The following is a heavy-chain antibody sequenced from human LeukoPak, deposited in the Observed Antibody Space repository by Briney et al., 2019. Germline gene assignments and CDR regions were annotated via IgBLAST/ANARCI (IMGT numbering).Heavy chain of an antibody. CDR3: AKEEDILGIPTVDF. CDR2: INPNSGGT. J-gene: IGHJ4*02. Sequence: GVSEQVSCKASGYAFTAYYMHGVRQAPRQGLEWRGWINPNSGGTNYAQQFHGTVTMTRDTSISTVYMEVSSLTSDVTAVYYCAKEEDILGIPTVDFWGQGTLVTVSS. D-gene: IGHD5-12*01. V-gene: IGHV1-2*02. CDR1: GYAFTAYY.